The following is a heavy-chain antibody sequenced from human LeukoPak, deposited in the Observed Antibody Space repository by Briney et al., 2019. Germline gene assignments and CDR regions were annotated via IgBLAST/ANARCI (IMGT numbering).Heavy chain of an antibody. Sequence: ASVKVSCKASGYTFTSYYMHWVRQAPGQGLEWMGIINPSGGSTSYAQKFQGRVTMTRDTSTSTVYMELSSLRSEDTAVYYCARGGRLWIQLWFFDYWGQGTLVTVSS. CDR3: ARGGRLWIQLWFFDY. CDR2: INPSGGST. V-gene: IGHV1-46*01. D-gene: IGHD5-18*01. CDR1: GYTFTSYY. J-gene: IGHJ4*02.